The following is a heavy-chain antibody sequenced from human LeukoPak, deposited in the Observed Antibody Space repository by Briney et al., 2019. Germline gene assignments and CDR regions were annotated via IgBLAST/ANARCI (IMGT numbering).Heavy chain of an antibody. CDR1: GYSISSGYY. J-gene: IGHJ4*02. CDR2: IYHSGST. V-gene: IGHV4-38-2*01. Sequence: PSETLSLTCAVSGYSISSGYYWGWIGQPPGKGLEWIGSIYHSGSTYYNPSLKSRVTISVDTSKNQFSLKLSSVTAADTAVYYCARLRMGMGSVDYWGQGTLVTVSS. D-gene: IGHD7-27*01. CDR3: ARLRMGMGSVDY.